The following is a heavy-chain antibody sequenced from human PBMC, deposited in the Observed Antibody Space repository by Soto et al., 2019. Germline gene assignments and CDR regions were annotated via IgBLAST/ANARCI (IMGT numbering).Heavy chain of an antibody. Sequence: EVQLLESGGGLVQPGGSLRLSCAASGFTFSSYAMSWVRQAPGKGLEWVSAISGSGGSTYYADSVKGRFTISRDNSKNTLYLQMNSLRAEDTAVYYCAKARYYYGSGSYYKSPPDDYWGQGTLVTVSS. CDR3: AKARYYYGSGSYYKSPPDDY. CDR1: GFTFSSYA. J-gene: IGHJ4*02. V-gene: IGHV3-23*01. D-gene: IGHD3-10*01. CDR2: ISGSGGST.